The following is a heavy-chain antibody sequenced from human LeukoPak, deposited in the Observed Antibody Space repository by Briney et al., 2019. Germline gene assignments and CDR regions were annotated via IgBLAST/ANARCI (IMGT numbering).Heavy chain of an antibody. Sequence: PSETLSLTCTVSGGSINSYYWSWIRQPPGRGLEWIGYIYYSGSTNYNPSLKSRVTISVDTSKNQFSLKLSSVTAADTAVYYCARKNAFDIWGQGTMVTVSS. CDR3: ARKNAFDI. CDR1: GGSINSYY. V-gene: IGHV4-59*01. J-gene: IGHJ3*02. CDR2: IYYSGST.